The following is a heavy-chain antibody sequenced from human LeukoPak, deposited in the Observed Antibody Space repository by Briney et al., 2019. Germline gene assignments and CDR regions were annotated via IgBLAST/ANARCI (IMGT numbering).Heavy chain of an antibody. V-gene: IGHV4-59*01. CDR3: ARDQIGGSSQKGDVAFDI. Sequence: SETLSLTCTVSGGSISSYYWSWIRQPPGKGLEWIGYIYYSGSTNYNPSLKSRVTISVATSKNQFSLKLSSVTAADTAAYYCARDQIGGSSQKGDVAFDIWGQGTMVTVSS. CDR2: IYYSGST. CDR1: GGSISSYY. D-gene: IGHD1-26*01. J-gene: IGHJ3*02.